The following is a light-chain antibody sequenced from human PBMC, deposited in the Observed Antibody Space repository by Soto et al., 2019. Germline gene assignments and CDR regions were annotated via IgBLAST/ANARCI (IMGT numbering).Light chain of an antibody. CDR3: CSYVSSKTYV. Sequence: QSALTQPASVSGAPGQSITISGSGTRTDVGGYNFVSWYQQHPGKAPKLIIYEVSNRPSGVSNRFSGSKSDNTASLTISGLQAEDEADYYCCSYVSSKTYVFGTGTKVTVL. J-gene: IGLJ1*01. CDR2: EVS. CDR1: RTDVGGYNF. V-gene: IGLV2-14*01.